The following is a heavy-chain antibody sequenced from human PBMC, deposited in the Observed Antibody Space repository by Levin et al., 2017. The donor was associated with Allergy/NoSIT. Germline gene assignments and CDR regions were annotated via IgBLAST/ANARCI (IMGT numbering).Heavy chain of an antibody. CDR3: ARAGYALGSYGGAFDY. CDR1: GYTFTSYY. CDR2: INPSGGST. J-gene: IGHJ4*02. Sequence: ASVKVSCKASGYTFTSYYMHWVRQAPGQGLEWVGIINPSGGSTSYAQNFQGRVTMTRDTSTSTVYMELSSLRSEDTAVYYCARAGYALGSYGGAFDYWGQGTLVTVSS. V-gene: IGHV1-46*01. D-gene: IGHD1-26*01.